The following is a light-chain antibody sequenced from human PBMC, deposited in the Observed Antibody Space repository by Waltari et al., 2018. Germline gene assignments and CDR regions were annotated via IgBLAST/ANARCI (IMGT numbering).Light chain of an antibody. CDR3: AVWDDSLIGRV. CDR1: SSNVGSNS. CDR2: RND. Sequence: QSVLSQPPSASGTPGQRVNIPCSGTSSNVGSNSVYWYQHLPGTVPKLLIYRNDQRPSGVPDRFSGSKSGTSASLAISGLQSEDESDYYCAVWDDSLIGRVFGGGTKLTVL. J-gene: IGLJ3*02. V-gene: IGLV1-47*01.